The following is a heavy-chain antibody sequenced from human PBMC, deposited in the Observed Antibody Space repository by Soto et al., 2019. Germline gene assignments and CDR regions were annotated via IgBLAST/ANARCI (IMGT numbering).Heavy chain of an antibody. CDR3: ARGVRGHYGFDV. V-gene: IGHV3-74*01. CDR2: IKFDGSSA. D-gene: IGHD3-10*01. CDR1: GFTFSDYW. J-gene: IGHJ3*01. Sequence: EVQLVESGGGLVQPGESLRLSCAASGFTFSDYWIHWVRQAPGKGLVWVSRIKFDGSSANYADSVKGRFTISRDNAKDTVYLQMNSLGAEDTAVYYCARGVRGHYGFDVWVQGTMVTVSS.